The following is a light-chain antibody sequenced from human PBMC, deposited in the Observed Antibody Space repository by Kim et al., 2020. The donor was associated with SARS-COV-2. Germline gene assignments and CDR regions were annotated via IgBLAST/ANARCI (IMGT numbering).Light chain of an antibody. CDR1: QSISSW. CDR3: QQYNTYSYT. V-gene: IGKV1-5*01. J-gene: IGKJ2*01. CDR2: DAS. Sequence: DIQMTQSPSTLSASVGDRVIITCRASQSISSWLAWYQQKAGKAPNVLIYDASRLGSGVPSRFIGSGSGTEFTLTISSLQPDDFATYYSQQYNTYSYTFGQGTKLEI.